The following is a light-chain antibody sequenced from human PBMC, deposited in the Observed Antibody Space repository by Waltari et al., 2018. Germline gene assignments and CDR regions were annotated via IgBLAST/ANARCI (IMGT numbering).Light chain of an antibody. J-gene: IGLJ2*01. Sequence: QSVLTQPPSLSGTPGQRVTISCSGSSSNIGTTYVFWYQQFPGRAPKLLIYLDDHRPSGVPDRCSASKSGSSASLTISGLRPEDEADYHCAGWDDSLTGVVFGGGTKLTV. CDR3: AGWDDSLTGVV. CDR1: SSNIGTTY. V-gene: IGLV1-47*01. CDR2: LDD.